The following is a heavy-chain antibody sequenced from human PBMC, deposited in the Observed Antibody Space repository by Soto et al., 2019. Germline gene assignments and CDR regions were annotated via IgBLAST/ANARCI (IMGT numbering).Heavy chain of an antibody. CDR1: GFTFSSDA. Sequence: LRLSCAASGFTFSSDAMGCVRQAPGKGLEWVSAISGSGGSTYYADSVKGRFTISRDNSKNTLYLQMNILRAEDTAVYYCAKGGSGSYYISNWFDPWGQGTLVTVSS. V-gene: IGHV3-23*01. CDR3: AKGGSGSYYISNWFDP. D-gene: IGHD3-10*01. CDR2: ISGSGGST. J-gene: IGHJ5*02.